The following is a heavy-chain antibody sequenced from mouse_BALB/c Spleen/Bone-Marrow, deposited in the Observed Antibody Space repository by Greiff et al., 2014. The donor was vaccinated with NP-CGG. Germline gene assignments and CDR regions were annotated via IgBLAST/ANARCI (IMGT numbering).Heavy chain of an antibody. CDR2: IWSGGST. CDR3: VRKGYTGYFDV. V-gene: IGHV2-2*01. CDR1: GFSLTTYG. D-gene: IGHD2-2*01. J-gene: IGHJ1*01. Sequence: VMLVESGPGLVKPSQSLSITCTVSGFSLTTYGLHWIRQSPGKGLEWLGVIWSGGSTDYNAAFISRLIITKDNSKNQVFFKMNSLQTDDTAIYYCVRKGYTGYFDVWGAGTTVTVSS.